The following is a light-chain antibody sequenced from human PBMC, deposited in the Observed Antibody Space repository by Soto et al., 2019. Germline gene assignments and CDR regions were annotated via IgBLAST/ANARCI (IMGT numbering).Light chain of an antibody. CDR2: EVT. Sequence: QSALTQPASVSGSPGQSITISCNGTSIDIGAYNHVSWYQQYPGKAPTLMIYEVTNRPSGVYSRFSGSKSGNTDILTISGIQSEDEGDYYCSSYTPSDTCVFGGGNKVTVL. J-gene: IGLJ3*02. CDR3: SSYTPSDTCV. CDR1: SIDIGAYNH. V-gene: IGLV2-14*01.